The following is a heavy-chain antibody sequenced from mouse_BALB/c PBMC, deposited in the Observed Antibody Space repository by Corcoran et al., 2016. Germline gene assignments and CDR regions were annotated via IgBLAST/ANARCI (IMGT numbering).Heavy chain of an antibody. V-gene: IGHV1S136*01. J-gene: IGHJ3*01. Sequence: EFKLQQSGPERVKPGASVKMSCKASGYTFPSYVMPWVKQKPGQGLEWIGYINPYNDGTKYNEKFKGKATLTSDKSSSTAYMELSSLTSEDSAVYYCAREDYGNYLFAYWGQGTLVTVSA. D-gene: IGHD2-1*01. CDR3: AREDYGNYLFAY. CDR1: GYTFPSYV. CDR2: INPYNDGT.